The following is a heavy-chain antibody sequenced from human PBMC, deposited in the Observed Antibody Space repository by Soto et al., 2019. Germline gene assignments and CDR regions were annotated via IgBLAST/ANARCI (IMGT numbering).Heavy chain of an antibody. CDR1: GGSISPYY. Sequence: SETLSLTYTVSGGSISPYYWSWIRQPPGKGLEWIGYVYYSGNTNYNPSLESRVTISVDTSRNRFSLNLASATAADTAVYYCARKGAAASYAHYYMDVWGRGTAVTVSS. V-gene: IGHV4-59*01. J-gene: IGHJ6*03. CDR2: VYYSGNT. D-gene: IGHD6-13*01. CDR3: ARKGAAASYAHYYMDV.